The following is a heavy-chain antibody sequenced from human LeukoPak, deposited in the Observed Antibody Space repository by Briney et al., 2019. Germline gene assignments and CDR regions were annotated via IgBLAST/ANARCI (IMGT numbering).Heavy chain of an antibody. CDR3: ARSEREVVAASDY. J-gene: IGHJ4*02. CDR2: ISSSGSTI. V-gene: IGHV3-48*03. CDR1: GFTFSSYE. Sequence: GGSLRLSCAASGFTFSSYEMNWVRQAPGKGLEWVSYISSSGSTIYYADSVKGRFTISRDNAKNSLYLQMNSLRAEDTAVYYCARSEREVVAASDYWGQGTLVTASS. D-gene: IGHD2-15*01.